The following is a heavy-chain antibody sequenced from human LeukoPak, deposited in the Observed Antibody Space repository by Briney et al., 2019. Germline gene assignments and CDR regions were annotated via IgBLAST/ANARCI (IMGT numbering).Heavy chain of an antibody. CDR3: AKDIRQQLEFGWFDP. V-gene: IGHV3-23*01. D-gene: IGHD6-13*01. CDR2: IDGGGGST. CDR1: GFSFTSYT. Sequence: QAGGSLRLSCAASGFSFTSYTMNWVRQAPGKGLEWVSAIDGGGGSTYYADSVKGRFTVSRDNAKNTLYLQMNSLRAEDTALYYCAKDIRQQLEFGWFDPWGQGTLVTVSS. J-gene: IGHJ5*02.